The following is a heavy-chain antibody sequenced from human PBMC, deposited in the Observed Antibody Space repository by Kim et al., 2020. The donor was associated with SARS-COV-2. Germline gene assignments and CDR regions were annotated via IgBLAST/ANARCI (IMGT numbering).Heavy chain of an antibody. Sequence: GGSLRLSCAASGFTFSSYGMHWVRQAPGKGLEWVAVISYDGSNKYYADSVKGRFTISRDNSKNTLYLQMNSLRAEDTAVYYCAKVRGLLWFVGNYGMDVWGQGTTVTVSS. V-gene: IGHV3-30*18. D-gene: IGHD3-10*01. CDR2: ISYDGSNK. CDR3: AKVRGLLWFVGNYGMDV. CDR1: GFTFSSYG. J-gene: IGHJ6*02.